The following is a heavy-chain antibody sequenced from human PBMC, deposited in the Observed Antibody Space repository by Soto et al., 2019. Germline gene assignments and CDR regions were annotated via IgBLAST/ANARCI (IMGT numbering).Heavy chain of an antibody. CDR3: ARQRVVPAAPWYCYGMDV. CDR1: GYTFTSYD. D-gene: IGHD2-2*01. J-gene: IGHJ6*02. CDR2: INPNSGGA. Sequence: ASVKLSCKASGYTFTSYDINWVRQAPGQGLEWMGWINPNSGGANYAQKFQGWVTMTRDTSISTAYMELSRLRSDDTAVYYCARQRVVPAAPWYCYGMDVWGQGTTVTVSS. V-gene: IGHV1-2*04.